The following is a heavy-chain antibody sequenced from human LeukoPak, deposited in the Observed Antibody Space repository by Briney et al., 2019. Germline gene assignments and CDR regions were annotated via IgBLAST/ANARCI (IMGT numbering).Heavy chain of an antibody. CDR3: ARLTGGSFVFEY. Sequence: PSETLSLTCAVSGYSISSGYYWGWIRQPPGKGLEWIGSIYHSGSTYYNSSLKSRVTISVDTSKNQFSLKLSSVTAADTAVYYCARLTGGSFVFEYWGPGTLVTVSS. D-gene: IGHD1-26*01. CDR2: IYHSGST. J-gene: IGHJ4*02. CDR1: GYSISSGYY. V-gene: IGHV4-38-2*01.